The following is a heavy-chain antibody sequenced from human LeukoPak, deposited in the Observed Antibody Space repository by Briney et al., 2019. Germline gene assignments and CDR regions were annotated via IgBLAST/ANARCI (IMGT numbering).Heavy chain of an antibody. J-gene: IGHJ6*03. Sequence: SETLSLTCTVSGGSISSSSYYWGWIRQPPGKGLEWIGSMSYSGSTYYNPSLKSRVTIAVDTSKTQFSLKLSSVTAADAAVYYCARFYTTSQYGSGYMDVWGKGTTVTVSS. V-gene: IGHV4-39*01. D-gene: IGHD3-10*01. CDR3: ARFYTTSQYGSGYMDV. CDR2: MSYSGST. CDR1: GGSISSSSYY.